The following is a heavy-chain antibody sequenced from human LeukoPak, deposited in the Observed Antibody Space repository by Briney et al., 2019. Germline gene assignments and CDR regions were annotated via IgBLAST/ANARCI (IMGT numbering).Heavy chain of an antibody. V-gene: IGHV3-74*01. J-gene: IGHJ3*02. CDR1: GFTSSAYW. CDR2: INSDVSTT. Sequence: GGSLRLSCAASGFTSSAYWMHWVRQVPGKGLVWVSRINSDVSTTNYADSVKGRFTISRDNAKNSIYLQMNSLRAEDTAVYYCARYGRYRAFDIWGPGTVVTVSS. CDR3: ARYGRYRAFDI. D-gene: IGHD1-26*01.